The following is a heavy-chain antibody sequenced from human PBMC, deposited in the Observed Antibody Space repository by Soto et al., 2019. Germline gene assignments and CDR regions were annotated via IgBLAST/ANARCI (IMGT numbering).Heavy chain of an antibody. Sequence: QVQLVQSGAEVKKPGSSVKVSCKTSGGTFSSYAISWVRQAPGQGLEWMGGIIPMFGTANYAQKFHGRVTNTADDSTSTAYMELSSLRSEDTAVYYCARSRANYDDSRGYYYSTFDYWGQGTLVTVSS. CDR1: GGTFSSYA. V-gene: IGHV1-69*12. CDR2: IIPMFGTA. CDR3: ARSRANYDDSRGYYYSTFDY. D-gene: IGHD3-22*01. J-gene: IGHJ4*02.